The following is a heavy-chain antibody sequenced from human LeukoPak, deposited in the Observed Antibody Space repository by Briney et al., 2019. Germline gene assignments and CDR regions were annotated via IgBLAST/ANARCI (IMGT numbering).Heavy chain of an antibody. CDR3: VKTGATLCWFDP. CDR1: GYTFTGYY. Sequence: VSVKVSCKASGYTFTGYYMHWVRQAPGQGLEWMGWINPNSGGTNYAQKFQGWVTMTRDTSISTAYMELSRLRSDDTAVYYCVKTGATLCWFDPWGQGTLVTVSS. J-gene: IGHJ5*02. CDR2: INPNSGGT. V-gene: IGHV1-2*04. D-gene: IGHD1-26*01.